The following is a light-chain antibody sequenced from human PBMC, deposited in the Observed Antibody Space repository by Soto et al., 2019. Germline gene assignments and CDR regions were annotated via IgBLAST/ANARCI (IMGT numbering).Light chain of an antibody. Sequence: EIVMTRAPETLYVSLGERATISCRASQSVSNNLAWYQQKPGQAPRLLIFGAYTRATGIPARFSGSGSGTEFTLAISSLQSEDFVVYSCQQYYNGPGTSGQGTKVDIK. J-gene: IGKJ1*01. V-gene: IGKV3-15*01. CDR2: GAY. CDR1: QSVSNN. CDR3: QQYYNGPGT.